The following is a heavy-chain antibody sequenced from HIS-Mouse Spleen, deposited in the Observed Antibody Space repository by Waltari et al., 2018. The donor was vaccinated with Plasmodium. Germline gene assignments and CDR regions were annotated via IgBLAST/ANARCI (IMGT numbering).Heavy chain of an antibody. CDR2: IYWDDDK. CDR3: AHSGGIITIFGVVISNWFDP. Sequence: QITLKESGPTLVKPTQTLTLTCPFSGFSLSTSGVGVGWIRQPPGKAAEWLALIYWDDDKRYSPSLKSRLTITKDTSKNQVVLTMTNMDPVDTATYYCAHSGGIITIFGVVISNWFDPWGQGTLVTVSS. D-gene: IGHD3-3*01. J-gene: IGHJ5*02. CDR1: GFSLSTSGVG. V-gene: IGHV2-5*02.